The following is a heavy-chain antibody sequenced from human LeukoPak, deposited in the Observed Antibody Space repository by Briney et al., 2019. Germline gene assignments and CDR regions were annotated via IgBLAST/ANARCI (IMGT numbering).Heavy chain of an antibody. CDR1: GYTFTDYY. J-gene: IGHJ3*02. Sequence: ASVKVSCKASGYTFTDYYIHWLRQAPGQGLEWMGLINPNSGATKYAQKSQGRVTMTRDTSISTVYMELSSLKSDDTAVYYCVRGSSSGAFDIWGQGTVVTVSS. CDR3: VRGSSSGAFDI. V-gene: IGHV1-2*02. D-gene: IGHD2-15*01. CDR2: INPNSGAT.